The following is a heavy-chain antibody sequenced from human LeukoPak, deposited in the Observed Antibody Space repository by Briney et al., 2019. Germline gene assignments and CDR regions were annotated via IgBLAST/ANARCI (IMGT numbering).Heavy chain of an antibody. CDR1: GFTFSSYS. J-gene: IGHJ4*02. V-gene: IGHV3-21*01. D-gene: IGHD6-19*01. CDR3: VRGWPNYKRNFDY. CDR2: ISSSSSYI. Sequence: PGGSLRLSCAASGFTFSSYSMNWVRQAPGKGLEWVSSISSSSSYIYYADSVKGRFTISRDNAKNSLYLQMNSLRAEDTAVYYCVRGWPNYKRNFDYWGQGILVTVSS.